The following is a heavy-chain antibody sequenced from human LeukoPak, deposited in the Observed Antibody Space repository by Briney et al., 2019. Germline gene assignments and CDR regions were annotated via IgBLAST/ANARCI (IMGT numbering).Heavy chain of an antibody. CDR2: IYYSGST. J-gene: IGHJ4*02. V-gene: IGHV4-39*01. CDR3: ARLYYDSSGYYQICYFDY. Sequence: SETLSLTCTVSGGSISSSSYYWGWIRQPPGKELEWTGSIYYSGSTYYNPSLKSRVTISVDTSKNQFSLNLSSVTAADTAVYYCARLYYDSSGYYQICYFDYWGQGTLVTVSS. D-gene: IGHD3-22*01. CDR1: GGSISSSSYY.